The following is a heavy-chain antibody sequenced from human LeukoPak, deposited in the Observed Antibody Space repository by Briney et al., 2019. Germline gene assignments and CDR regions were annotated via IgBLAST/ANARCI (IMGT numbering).Heavy chain of an antibody. CDR3: ARDRGVSYFDY. Sequence: PGRSLRLSCAASQFTFSNHGMHWVRHAPGKGLEWVAVIWYDGSNKYYADSVKGRFTISRDNSQNTLYLQMNSLRAEDTAVYYCARDRGVSYFDYWGQGTQVTVSS. D-gene: IGHD3-10*01. CDR1: QFTFSNHG. J-gene: IGHJ4*02. V-gene: IGHV3-33*01. CDR2: IWYDGSNK.